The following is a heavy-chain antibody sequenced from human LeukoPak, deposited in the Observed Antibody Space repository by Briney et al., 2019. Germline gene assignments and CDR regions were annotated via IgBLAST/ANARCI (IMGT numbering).Heavy chain of an antibody. D-gene: IGHD1-26*01. Sequence: GGSLRLSCAASGFTFSNYWMSWVRQAPGKGLEWVANIKQDGSEKYYVDSVKGRFTISRDNAKNSLYLQTNSLRAEDTAVYYCARDTGTSGSPPDYWGQGTLVTVSS. CDR3: ARDTGTSGSPPDY. CDR1: GFTFSNYW. CDR2: IKQDGSEK. V-gene: IGHV3-7*01. J-gene: IGHJ4*02.